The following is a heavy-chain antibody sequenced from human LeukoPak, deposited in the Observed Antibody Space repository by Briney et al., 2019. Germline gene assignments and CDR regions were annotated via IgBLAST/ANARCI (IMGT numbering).Heavy chain of an antibody. J-gene: IGHJ4*02. CDR3: ARGRRMITLGGVIDSFDY. V-gene: IGHV1-69*04. CDR1: GGTFSSYA. CDR2: IIPILGIA. D-gene: IGHD3-16*02. Sequence: SVKVSCKASGGTFSSYAISWVRQAPGQGLEWMGRIIPILGIANYAQKFQGRVTITADKSTSTAYMELSSLRSEDTAVYYCARGRRMITLGGVIDSFDYWGQGTLVTVSS.